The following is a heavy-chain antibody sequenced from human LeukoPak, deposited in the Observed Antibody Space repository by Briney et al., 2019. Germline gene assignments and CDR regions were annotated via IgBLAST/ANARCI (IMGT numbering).Heavy chain of an antibody. CDR1: GFIFSRSA. V-gene: IGHV1-58*01. CDR2: IVVGSGNR. CDR3: AAGNYYDSSGYYPYAFDI. J-gene: IGHJ3*02. Sequence: SVKVSCTASGFIFSRSAVQWVRQARGPPLEWIGWIVVGSGNRNYPQKFLERVTLTKEMYTGTAYMELSCLRSEDTAVYYCAAGNYYDSSGYYPYAFDIWGQGTMVTVSS. D-gene: IGHD3-22*01.